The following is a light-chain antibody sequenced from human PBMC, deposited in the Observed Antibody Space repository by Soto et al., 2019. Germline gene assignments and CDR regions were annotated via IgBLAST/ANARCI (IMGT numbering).Light chain of an antibody. CDR1: SSDVGGYNY. CDR3: SSYTSSSLVV. CDR2: YGS. V-gene: IGLV2-14*01. J-gene: IGLJ2*01. Sequence: QSALNPPSSLSGSPGQSITIPCTGNSSDVGGYNYVSWYQQLPGKAPKLMIYYGSKRPSGVSNRFSGSKSGNTASLTISGLQAEDEADYYCSSYTSSSLVVFGGGTKVTVL.